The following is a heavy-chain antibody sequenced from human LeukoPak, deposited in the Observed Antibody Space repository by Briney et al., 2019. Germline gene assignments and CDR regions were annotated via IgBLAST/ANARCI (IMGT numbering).Heavy chain of an antibody. CDR3: ARGLTAMVTNYYYGMDV. V-gene: IGHV4-59*01. J-gene: IGHJ6*02. Sequence: SETLSLTCTVSGGSISSYYWSWIRQPPGKGLEWIGYMYYSGSTNYNPSLKSRVTISVDTSKNQFSLKLSSVTAADTAVCYCARGLTAMVTNYYYGMDVWGQGTTVTVSS. CDR2: MYYSGST. CDR1: GGSISSYY. D-gene: IGHD5-18*01.